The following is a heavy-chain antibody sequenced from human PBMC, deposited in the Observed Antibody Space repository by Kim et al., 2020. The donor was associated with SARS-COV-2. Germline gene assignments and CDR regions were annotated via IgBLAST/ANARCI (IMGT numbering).Heavy chain of an antibody. J-gene: IGHJ3*02. V-gene: IGHV3-30*18. CDR1: GFTFSSYG. CDR2: ISYAGSNK. CDR3: AKPHDI. Sequence: GGSLRLSCAASGFTFSSYGMHWVRQAPGKGLEWVAVISYAGSNKYYADSVKGRFTISRDNSKNTLYLQMNSLRAEDTAVYYCAKPHDIWGQGTMVTVSS.